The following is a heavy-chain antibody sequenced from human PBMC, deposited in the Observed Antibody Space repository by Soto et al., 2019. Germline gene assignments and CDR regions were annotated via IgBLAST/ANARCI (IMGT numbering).Heavy chain of an antibody. CDR3: ARDPPRVGAQ. J-gene: IGHJ4*02. CDR1: GGTFSSYA. V-gene: IGHV1-69*13. Sequence: SVKVSCKASGGTFSSYAISWVRQAPGQGLEWMGGVIPIFGTANYAQKFQGRVTITADESTSTAYMELSSLRSEDTAVYYCARDPPRVGAQWGQGTLVTVSS. D-gene: IGHD1-26*01. CDR2: VIPIFGTA.